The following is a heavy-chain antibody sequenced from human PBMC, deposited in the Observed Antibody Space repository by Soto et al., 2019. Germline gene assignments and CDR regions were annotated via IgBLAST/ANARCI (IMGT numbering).Heavy chain of an antibody. CDR2: SYPGDHET. CDR3: ARSPRSSPYFDY. V-gene: IGHV5-51*01. CDR1: GYTFSNVW. D-gene: IGHD6-13*01. J-gene: IGHJ4*02. Sequence: PVESMKISGHSSGYTFSNVWIGWVRQLPGKRLEWMGISYPGDHETSYNPSFRGKVTTSAVKSINSAYLQSNRLEASDTAFYFCARSPRSSPYFDYWGQGALVTVSS.